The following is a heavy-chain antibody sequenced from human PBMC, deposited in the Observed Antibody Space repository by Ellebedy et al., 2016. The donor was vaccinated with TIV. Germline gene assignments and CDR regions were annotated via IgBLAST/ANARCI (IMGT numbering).Heavy chain of an antibody. CDR2: INHSGST. D-gene: IGHD3-9*01. V-gene: IGHV4-34*01. Sequence: MPSETLSLTCAVYGGSFSGYYWSWIRQPPGKGLEWIGEINHSGSTNYNPSLKSRVTISVDTSKNQFSLKLSSVTAADTAVYYCARAHFDWLSRSYNWFDPWGQGTLVTVSS. J-gene: IGHJ5*02. CDR3: ARAHFDWLSRSYNWFDP. CDR1: GGSFSGYY.